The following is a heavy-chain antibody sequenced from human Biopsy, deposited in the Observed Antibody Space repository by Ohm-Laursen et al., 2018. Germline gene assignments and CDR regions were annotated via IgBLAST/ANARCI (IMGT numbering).Heavy chain of an antibody. J-gene: IGHJ4*02. V-gene: IGHV4-61*01. CDR1: GDSVSSGSFY. CDR3: TRGMRSSGWPYFDS. D-gene: IGHD6-19*01. CDR2: IYDRGSTA. Sequence: GTLSLTCIVSGDSVSSGSFYWTWIRQPPGQGLEYIGYIYDRGSTANYNPSLESRVTMSVDMPKNQFSLKLSSVTAADTAIYYCTRGMRSSGWPYFDSWGQGTLVTVSS.